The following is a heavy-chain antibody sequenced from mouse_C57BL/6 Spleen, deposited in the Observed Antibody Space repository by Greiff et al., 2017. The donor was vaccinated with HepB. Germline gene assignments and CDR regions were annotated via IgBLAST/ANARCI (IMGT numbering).Heavy chain of an antibody. J-gene: IGHJ4*01. V-gene: IGHV5-4*01. CDR2: ISDGGSYT. CDR3: AREGVDGAMDY. Sequence: EVKVVESGGGLVKPGGSLKLSCAASGFTFSSYAMSWVRQTPEKRLEWVATISDGGSYTYYPDNVKGRFTIARDNAKNNLYLQMSHLKSEDTAMYYCAREGVDGAMDYWGQGTSVTVSS. CDR1: GFTFSSYA.